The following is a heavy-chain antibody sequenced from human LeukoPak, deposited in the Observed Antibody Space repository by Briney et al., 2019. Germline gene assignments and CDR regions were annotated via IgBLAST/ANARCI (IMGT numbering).Heavy chain of an antibody. J-gene: IGHJ2*01. CDR1: GFTFSSYA. D-gene: IGHD2-15*01. V-gene: IGHV3-23*01. Sequence: GGSLRLSCAASGFTFSSYAMSWVRQAPGKGLEWVSAISCSGGSTYYADSVKGRFTISRDNARNSLYLQMNSLRAEDTAVYYCARDGVAAATLHWCFDLWGRGTLVTVSS. CDR2: ISCSGGST. CDR3: ARDGVAAATLHWCFDL.